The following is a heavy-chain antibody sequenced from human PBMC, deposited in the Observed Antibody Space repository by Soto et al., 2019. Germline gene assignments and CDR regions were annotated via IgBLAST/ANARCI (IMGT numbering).Heavy chain of an antibody. CDR3: ATPGIAVAGLDY. V-gene: IGHV1-46*01. CDR2: INPSGGST. Sequence: QVQLVQSGAEVKKPGASVKVSCKASGYTFTSYYMHWVRQAPGQGLEWMGIINPSGGSTSYAQKFQGRLTMTRDTSTSTVYLELSSLRSEDTAVYYCATPGIAVAGLDYWGQGTLVTVSS. J-gene: IGHJ4*02. D-gene: IGHD6-19*01. CDR1: GYTFTSYY.